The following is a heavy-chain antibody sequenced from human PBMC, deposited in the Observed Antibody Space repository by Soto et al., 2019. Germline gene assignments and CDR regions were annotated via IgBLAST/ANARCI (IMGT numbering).Heavy chain of an antibody. CDR2: IYYSGST. CDR3: ARHLYDILTGWYFDY. J-gene: IGHJ4*02. Sequence: PSETLSLTCTVSGGSISSGDYYWSWIRQPPGKGLEWIGYIYYSGSTYYNPSLKSRVTISVDTSKNQFSLKLSSVTAADTAVYYCARHLYDILTGWYFDYWGQGTLVTVSS. V-gene: IGHV4-30-4*01. D-gene: IGHD3-9*01. CDR1: GGSISSGDYY.